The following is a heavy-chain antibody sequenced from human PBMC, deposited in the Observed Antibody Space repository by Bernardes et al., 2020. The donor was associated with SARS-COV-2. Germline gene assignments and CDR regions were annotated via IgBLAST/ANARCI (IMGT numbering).Heavy chain of an antibody. CDR1: GYTLTELP. CDR3: AAERIFGVVIHAFDI. CDR2: FDPQDGER. J-gene: IGHJ3*02. Sequence: ASVKVSCKVSGYTLTELPMHWVRQAPGEGLEWLGSFDPQDGERLYAQKLQGRVTMSEDTSTDTAYLELRSLRSADTAVYYCAAERIFGVVIHAFDIWGQGPMVTVSS. D-gene: IGHD3-3*01. V-gene: IGHV1-24*01.